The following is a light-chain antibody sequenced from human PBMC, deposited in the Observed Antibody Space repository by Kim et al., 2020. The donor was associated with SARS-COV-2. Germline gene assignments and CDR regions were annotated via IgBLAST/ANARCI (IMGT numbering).Light chain of an antibody. CDR1: QGIRNA. CDR3: LQDYNSPLT. Sequence: AIQMTQSPSSLSASVGDRVTITCRASQGIRNALSWYQQRPGKAPKLLIYTASNLQSGVPSRFSGSGSGTDFTLTISSLQPEDFATYFCLQDYNSPLTFGGGTKVEIK. J-gene: IGKJ4*01. V-gene: IGKV1-6*01. CDR2: TAS.